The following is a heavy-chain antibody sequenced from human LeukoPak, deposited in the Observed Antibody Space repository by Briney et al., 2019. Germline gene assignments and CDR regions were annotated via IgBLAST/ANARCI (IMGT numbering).Heavy chain of an antibody. CDR1: GFTFSGSA. CDR3: ARRYCGSSTSCFDNWFDP. V-gene: IGHV3-73*01. D-gene: IGHD2-2*01. CDR2: IRSKANSYAT. J-gene: IGHJ5*02. Sequence: PGGSLRLSCAASGFTFSGSAMHWVRQASGKGLEWVGRIRSKANSYATAYAASVKGRFTISREDSKNTAYLQMNSLKTEDTAVYYCARRYCGSSTSCFDNWFDPWGQGTLVTVSS.